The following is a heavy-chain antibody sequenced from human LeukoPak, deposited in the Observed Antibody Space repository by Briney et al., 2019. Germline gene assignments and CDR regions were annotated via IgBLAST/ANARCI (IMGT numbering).Heavy chain of an antibody. CDR3: ARDPTERGY. Sequence: PGGSLRLSCAASGFSFSSYSMNWVRQAPGKGLERVSYISSSTSATYYADSMKGRFTISRDNAKNSLYLQMNSLRVEDTAVYYCARDPTERGYWGQGTLVTVSS. J-gene: IGHJ4*02. V-gene: IGHV3-48*01. CDR2: ISSSTSAT. CDR1: GFSFSSYS.